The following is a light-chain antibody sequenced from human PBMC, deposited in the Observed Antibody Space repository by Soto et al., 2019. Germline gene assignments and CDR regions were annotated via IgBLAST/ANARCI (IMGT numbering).Light chain of an antibody. V-gene: IGLV2-11*01. CDR2: DVS. CDR1: SSDVGGYNY. J-gene: IGLJ3*02. CDR3: CSYAGSPWV. Sequence: QSVLTQPRSVSGSPGQSVTIYCTGTSSDVGGYNYVSWYQQHPGKAPKLMIYDVSKRPSGVPDRFSGSKSGNTASLTISGLQAEDEADYYCCSYAGSPWVFGVGTKLTVL.